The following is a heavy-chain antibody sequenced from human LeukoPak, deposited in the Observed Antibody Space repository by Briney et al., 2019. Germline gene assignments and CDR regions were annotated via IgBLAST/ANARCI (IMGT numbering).Heavy chain of an antibody. J-gene: IGHJ4*02. D-gene: IGHD3-16*01. CDR2: IRYDGNNK. CDR1: GFTFSNYG. CDR3: AKEGALRDFDY. Sequence: GGSLRLSCAASGFTFSNYGMHWVRQAPGKGLEWVAVIRYDGNNKYYADSVKGRFTISRDNSKNTLYLQVNSLRAEDTAVYYCAKEGALRDFDYWGQGALVTVPS. V-gene: IGHV3-30*02.